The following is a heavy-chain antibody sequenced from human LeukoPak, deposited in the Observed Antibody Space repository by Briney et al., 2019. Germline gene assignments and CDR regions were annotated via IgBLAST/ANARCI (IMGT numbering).Heavy chain of an antibody. Sequence: GGSLRLSCAAPGFTLSSYCMIWVRQPPGKGLEWVSSSSSNNRNMYDGDSVKGRFTISRDNATNSLYLQMNSLRAEDTAVYYCARGSGSYPNWGQGTLVTVSS. CDR2: SSSNNRNM. CDR3: ARGSGSYPN. CDR1: GFTLSSYC. D-gene: IGHD1-26*01. V-gene: IGHV3-21*01. J-gene: IGHJ4*02.